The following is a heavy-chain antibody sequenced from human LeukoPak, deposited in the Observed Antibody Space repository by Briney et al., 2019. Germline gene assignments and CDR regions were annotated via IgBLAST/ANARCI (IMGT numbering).Heavy chain of an antibody. CDR1: GFTFSSNW. CDR2: IKEDGSEK. J-gene: IGHJ5*02. CDR3: ARHKYYYSPAGFDP. V-gene: IGHV3-7*03. D-gene: IGHD3-10*01. Sequence: PGGSLRLSCAASGFTFSSNWMSWVRQAPGKGLEWVANIKEDGSEKYYVDSVKGRFTISRDNAKNSLYLQMNSLRAEDTAVYYCARHKYYYSPAGFDPWGQGTLVTVSS.